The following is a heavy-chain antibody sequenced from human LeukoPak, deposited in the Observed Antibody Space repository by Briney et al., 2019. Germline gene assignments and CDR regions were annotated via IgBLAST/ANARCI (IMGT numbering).Heavy chain of an antibody. CDR1: GFTFSSYS. Sequence: GGSLRLSCAASGFTFSSYSMNWVRQAPGKGLEWVSSISSSSSYIYYADSVKGRFTISRDNAKNSLYLQMNSLRGEDTAVYYCASDDILTGYPFDYWGQGTLVTVSS. J-gene: IGHJ4*02. CDR3: ASDDILTGYPFDY. V-gene: IGHV3-21*01. D-gene: IGHD3-9*01. CDR2: ISSSSSYI.